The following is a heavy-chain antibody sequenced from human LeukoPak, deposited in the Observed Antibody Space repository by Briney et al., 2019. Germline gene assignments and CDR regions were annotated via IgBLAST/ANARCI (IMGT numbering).Heavy chain of an antibody. CDR2: ISAYNGNT. D-gene: IGHD3-22*01. J-gene: IGHJ4*02. V-gene: IGHV1-18*01. CDR1: GYTFTSYG. Sequence: ASVKVSCKASGYTFTSYGISWVRQAPGQGLEWMGWISAYNGNTNYAQKLQGRVTMTTDTSTSTAYMELRSLRSDDTAVYYCARDDYDSSGYYYFFDYWGQGTLVTVSS. CDR3: ARDDYDSSGYYYFFDY.